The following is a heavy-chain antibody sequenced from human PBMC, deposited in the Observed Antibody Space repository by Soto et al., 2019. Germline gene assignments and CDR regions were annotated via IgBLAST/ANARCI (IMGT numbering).Heavy chain of an antibody. Sequence: GGSLRLSCAASGFTFSSYAMSWVRQAPGKGLEWVSAISGSGGSTYYADSVKGRFTISRDNSKNTLYLQMNSLRAEDTAVYYCAKDRVVVAATKLDFDIWGQGTMVTVSS. D-gene: IGHD2-15*01. CDR3: AKDRVVVAATKLDFDI. CDR2: ISGSGGST. J-gene: IGHJ3*02. CDR1: GFTFSSYA. V-gene: IGHV3-23*01.